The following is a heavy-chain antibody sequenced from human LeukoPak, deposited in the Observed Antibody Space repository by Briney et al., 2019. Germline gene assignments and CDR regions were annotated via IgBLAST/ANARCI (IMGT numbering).Heavy chain of an antibody. Sequence: GGSLRLSCAASGFTFSSYWMHWVRQAPGKGLLWVSRINSDGSVTTYADSVKGRFTISRDNAKNTLYLQMNSLRAEDTAVYYCTRATGSVYGLGYWGQGTLVTVSS. CDR2: INSDGSVT. J-gene: IGHJ4*02. D-gene: IGHD1-26*01. CDR3: TRATGSVYGLGY. V-gene: IGHV3-74*01. CDR1: GFTFSSYW.